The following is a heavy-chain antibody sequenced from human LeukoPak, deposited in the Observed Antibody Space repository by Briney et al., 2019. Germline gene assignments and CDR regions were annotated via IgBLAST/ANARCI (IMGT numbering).Heavy chain of an antibody. CDR3: ARGTTDFGYYYYYYMDV. Sequence: SETLSLTCTVSGGSISTYFWSWIRQPPGKGLEWIGYIYYSGSTNYNPSLKSRVTISLDTSKNQFSLKLSSVTAADTAVYYCARGTTDFGYYYYYYMDVWGKGTTVTVSS. CDR2: IYYSGST. V-gene: IGHV4-59*12. J-gene: IGHJ6*03. CDR1: GGSISTYF. D-gene: IGHD4-17*01.